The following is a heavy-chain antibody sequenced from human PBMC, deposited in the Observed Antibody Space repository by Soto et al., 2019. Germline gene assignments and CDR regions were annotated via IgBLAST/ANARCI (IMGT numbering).Heavy chain of an antibody. CDR3: AGVGGWVIDS. CDR2: IKQDGSEK. CDR1: KFTFSSYW. Sequence: EVQLVESGGGLVQPGGSLRLSCAASKFTFSSYWMNWVRQAPWKGLERVANIKQDGSEKYYVDSVKGRFTISRDNANNALYLQMNSLRDEDTAVYYCAGVGGWVIDSWGQGAMVTVSS. D-gene: IGHD3-16*01. J-gene: IGHJ4*02. V-gene: IGHV3-7*01.